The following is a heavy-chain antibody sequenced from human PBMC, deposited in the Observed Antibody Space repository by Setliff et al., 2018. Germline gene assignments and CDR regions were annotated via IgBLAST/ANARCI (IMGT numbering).Heavy chain of an antibody. J-gene: IGHJ4*02. V-gene: IGHV1-18*01. CDR1: GYTFSDYG. D-gene: IGHD2-2*01. Sequence: GASVKVSCKASGYTFSDYGISWVRLAPGQGLEWMGWISPYTGNTFYAPQFQGRVIMTTDTSTNTAYMDLRSLRSDDTAVYYCERLVRYCTTTSCKRTSGDDFWDQGTLVTVSS. CDR3: ERLVRYCTTTSCKRTSGDDF. CDR2: ISPYTGNT.